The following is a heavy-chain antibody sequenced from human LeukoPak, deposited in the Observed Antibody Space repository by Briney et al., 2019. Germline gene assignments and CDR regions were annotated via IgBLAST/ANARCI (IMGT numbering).Heavy chain of an antibody. V-gene: IGHV3-21*01. CDR1: GFTFSPYS. Sequence: GGSLRLSCAASGFTFSPYSMTWVRQAPGKGLEWVSTISGSSRYIYYADSVRGRFTISRDNAKNSLYLQMNSLRAEDTAVYYCARDGSGRAFQIWGQGTMVTVSS. CDR3: ARDGSGRAFQI. D-gene: IGHD2-15*01. J-gene: IGHJ3*02. CDR2: ISGSSRYI.